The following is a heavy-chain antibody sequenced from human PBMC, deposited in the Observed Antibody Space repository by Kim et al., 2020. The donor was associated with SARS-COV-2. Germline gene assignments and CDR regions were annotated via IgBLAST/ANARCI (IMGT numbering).Heavy chain of an antibody. CDR3: ARLGSRIVQQLVPVHFDY. D-gene: IGHD6-13*01. V-gene: IGHV4-39*01. CDR1: GGSISSSSYY. J-gene: IGHJ4*02. Sequence: SETLSLTCTVSGGSISSSSYYWGWIRQPPGKGLEWIGSIYYSGSTYYNPSLKSRVTISVDTSKNQFSLKLSSVTAADTAVYYCARLGSRIVQQLVPVHFDYWGQGTLVTVSS. CDR2: IYYSGST.